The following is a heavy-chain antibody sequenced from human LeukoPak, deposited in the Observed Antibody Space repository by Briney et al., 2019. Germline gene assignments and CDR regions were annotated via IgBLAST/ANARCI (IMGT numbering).Heavy chain of an antibody. CDR2: IYYSGST. D-gene: IGHD1-26*01. CDR1: GGSISSSSYY. Sequence: SETLSLTCTVSGGSISSSSYYWGWIRKPPGKGLEWIGSIYYSGSTYYNPSLKSRVTISVDTSKNQFSLKLSSVTAADTAVYYCARLRPHGGSVAMILDYWGQGTLVTVSS. J-gene: IGHJ4*02. CDR3: ARLRPHGGSVAMILDY. V-gene: IGHV4-39*01.